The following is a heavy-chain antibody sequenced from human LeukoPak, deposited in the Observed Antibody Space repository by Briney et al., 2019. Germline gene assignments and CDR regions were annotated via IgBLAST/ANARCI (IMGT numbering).Heavy chain of an antibody. Sequence: GGSLRLSCAASGFTFSSYSLNWVRQAPGKGLEWVSCTTSNIYTYYADSVRGRFTISRDNSQNSVYLVMNSLRAEDTAVYYCARERDTSMVALDSWGQGTLVTVSS. CDR3: ARERDTSMVALDS. CDR1: GFTFSSYS. J-gene: IGHJ4*02. V-gene: IGHV3-21*06. D-gene: IGHD5-18*01. CDR2: TTSNIYT.